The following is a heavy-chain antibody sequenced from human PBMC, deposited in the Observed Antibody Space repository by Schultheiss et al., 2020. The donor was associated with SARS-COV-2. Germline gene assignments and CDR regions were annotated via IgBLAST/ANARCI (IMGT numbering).Heavy chain of an antibody. Sequence: SETLSLTCAVSGGSISSGGYSWSWIRQPPGKGLEWIGYIYHSGSTYYNPSLKSRVTISVDRSKNQFSLKLSSVTAADTAVYYCARDSRYCSSTSCYSSGAFDIWGQGTMVTVSS. D-gene: IGHD2-2*02. V-gene: IGHV4-30-2*01. CDR1: GGSISSGGYS. CDR2: IYHSGST. CDR3: ARDSRYCSSTSCYSSGAFDI. J-gene: IGHJ3*02.